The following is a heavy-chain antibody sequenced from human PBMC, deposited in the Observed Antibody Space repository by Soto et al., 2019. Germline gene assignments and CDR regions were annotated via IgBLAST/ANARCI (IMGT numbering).Heavy chain of an antibody. J-gene: IGHJ3*02. D-gene: IGHD4-17*01. CDR3: AKDPNGDYVGAFDI. V-gene: IGHV3-23*01. CDR2: VSASGATT. CDR1: GFSFSSYA. Sequence: EVQLLESGGGLVQPGGSLRLSCAVSGFSFSSYAMTWVRQGPGKGLEWVSSVSASGATTYYADSVRGRFTISRDNYKNTLSLQMNSLAVEDTAIYYCAKDPNGDYVGAFDIWGQGTMVTVSS.